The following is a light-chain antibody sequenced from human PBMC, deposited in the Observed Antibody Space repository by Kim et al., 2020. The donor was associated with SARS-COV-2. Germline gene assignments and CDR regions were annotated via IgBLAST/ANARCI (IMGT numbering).Light chain of an antibody. Sequence: GNTVTISCTRTSGNIADNYVQWYQQRPGSAPTIVIYEDSERPSRVPDRFSGSIDTSSSSASLTISGLKTEDEADYYCQSYDISNVIFGGGTQLTVL. J-gene: IGLJ2*01. CDR2: EDS. CDR1: SGNIADNY. V-gene: IGLV6-57*03. CDR3: QSYDISNVI.